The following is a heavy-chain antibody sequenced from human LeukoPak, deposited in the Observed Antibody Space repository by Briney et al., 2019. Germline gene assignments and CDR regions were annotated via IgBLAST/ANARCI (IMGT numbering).Heavy chain of an antibody. V-gene: IGHV3-48*01. J-gene: IGHJ6*03. D-gene: IGHD5/OR15-5a*01. CDR2: ITRNSDVI. CDR1: GFTFSSHS. CDR3: ARVSLYLYYMDV. Sequence: GGSLRLSCAASGFTFSSHSINWIRQAPGKGLEWVSYITRNSDVIYYVDSVKGRFTVSRDNAGNSMFMQMNSLRAEDMGVYYCARVSLYLYYMDVWGKGTTVTVSS.